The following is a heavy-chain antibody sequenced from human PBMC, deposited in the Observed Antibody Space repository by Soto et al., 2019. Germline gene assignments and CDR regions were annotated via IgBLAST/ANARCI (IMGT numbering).Heavy chain of an antibody. V-gene: IGHV5-10-1*01. CDR2: IDPSDSYT. Sequence: GESLKISCKGSGYRFTSYWISWVRQMPGKGLEWMGRIDPSDSYTNYSPSFQGHVTISTDKSISTAYLQWSSLKASDTAIYYCERHRGSSSSFMYVWGQGTTVTVSS. J-gene: IGHJ6*02. CDR3: ERHRGSSSSFMYV. D-gene: IGHD6-6*01. CDR1: GYRFTSYW.